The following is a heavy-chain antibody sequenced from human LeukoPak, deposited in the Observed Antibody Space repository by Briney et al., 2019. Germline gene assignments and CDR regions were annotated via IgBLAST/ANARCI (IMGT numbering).Heavy chain of an antibody. Sequence: SETLSLTCAVYGGSFSGYYWSWLRQPPGKGLEWIGEINHSGSTNYNPSLKSRVTISVDTSKNQFSLKLSSVTAADTAVYYCARGRLIVVTTPGRAFDIWGQGTMVTVSS. CDR1: GGSFSGYY. D-gene: IGHD3-22*01. V-gene: IGHV4-34*01. CDR3: ARGRLIVVTTPGRAFDI. CDR2: INHSGST. J-gene: IGHJ3*02.